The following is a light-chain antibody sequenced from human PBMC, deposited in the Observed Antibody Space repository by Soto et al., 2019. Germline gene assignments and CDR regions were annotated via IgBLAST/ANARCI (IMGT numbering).Light chain of an antibody. Sequence: EIMMTQSPATLSVSPGERATLSCRASQSVSTNLAWYQQKPGQAPRLLIYGASTRATGIPARFSGSGSGTYFTLTISTLQSADFAVYYCQASGFTFGPGTKVYIK. CDR2: GAS. V-gene: IGKV3-15*01. J-gene: IGKJ3*01. CDR1: QSVSTN. CDR3: QASGFT.